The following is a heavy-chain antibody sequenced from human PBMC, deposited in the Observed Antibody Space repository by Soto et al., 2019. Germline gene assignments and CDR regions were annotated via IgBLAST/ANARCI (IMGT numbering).Heavy chain of an antibody. J-gene: IGHJ4*02. D-gene: IGHD3-3*01. CDR3: AKDGKFTYYDFWSGSLCFDY. CDR2: ISGSGGST. Sequence: GGSLRLSCAASGFTFSSYAMSWVRQAPGKGLEWVSAISGSGGSTYYADSVKGRFTISRDNSKNTLYLQMNSLRAEDTAVYYCAKDGKFTYYDFWSGSLCFDYWGQGTLVTVSS. CDR1: GFTFSSYA. V-gene: IGHV3-23*01.